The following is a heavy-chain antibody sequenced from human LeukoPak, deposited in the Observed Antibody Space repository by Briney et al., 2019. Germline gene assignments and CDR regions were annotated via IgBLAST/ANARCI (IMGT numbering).Heavy chain of an antibody. CDR3: AKFLPTHIVVANYYFDY. Sequence: TGGSLRLSCAASGFTFSSYAMSWVRQAPGKGLEWVSAISGSGGSTYYADSVKDRFTISRDNSKNTLYLQMNSLRAEDTAVYYCAKFLPTHIVVANYYFDYWGQGTLVTVSS. D-gene: IGHD2-21*01. J-gene: IGHJ4*02. V-gene: IGHV3-23*01. CDR1: GFTFSSYA. CDR2: ISGSGGST.